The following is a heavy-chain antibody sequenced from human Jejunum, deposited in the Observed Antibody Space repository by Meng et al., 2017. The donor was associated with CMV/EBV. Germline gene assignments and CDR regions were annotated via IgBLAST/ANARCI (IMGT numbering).Heavy chain of an antibody. CDR1: GFTFSNYW. Sequence: LTISCAASGFTFSNYWMTWVRQAPGKGLEWVANIKQDGSEKFYVDSVKGRFTISRDNAKNSLYLQMNSLRGDDTGVYYCGRNRVDYWGQGTLVTVSS. CDR2: IKQDGSEK. V-gene: IGHV3-7*01. J-gene: IGHJ4*02. CDR3: GRNRVDY. D-gene: IGHD3-10*01.